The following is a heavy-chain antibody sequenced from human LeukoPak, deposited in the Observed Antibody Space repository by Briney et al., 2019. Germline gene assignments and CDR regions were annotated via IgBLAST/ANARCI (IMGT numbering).Heavy chain of an antibody. Sequence: GGSLRLFCAVSGFNFSTYAMTWVRQAPGKGLEWVSGISGSGGNTYYADSVKGRFTISRDNSKNTLYLQMNSLRAEHSATFPRAKDMRGSGQYTFDWWGQRTLVTVSS. CDR2: ISGSGGNT. D-gene: IGHD6-19*01. CDR1: GFNFSTYA. CDR3: AKDMRGSGQYTFDW. J-gene: IGHJ4*02. V-gene: IGHV3-23*01.